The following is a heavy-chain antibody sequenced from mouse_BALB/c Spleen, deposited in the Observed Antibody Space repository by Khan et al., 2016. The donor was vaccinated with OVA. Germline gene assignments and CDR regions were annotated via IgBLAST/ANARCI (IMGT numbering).Heavy chain of an antibody. V-gene: IGHV5-17*02. Sequence: EVQLVESGGGLVQPGGSRKLSCAASGFTFNSYGMHWVRQAPEKGLEWVAYISGDSNTIYYADTVKGRFTISRDNPQNPLFLQMTSLMSEDTAMYYCATSYFYGYYFDYWGPGTTLTVS. D-gene: IGHD1-1*01. J-gene: IGHJ2*01. CDR1: GFTFNSYG. CDR2: ISGDSNTI. CDR3: ATSYFYGYYFDY.